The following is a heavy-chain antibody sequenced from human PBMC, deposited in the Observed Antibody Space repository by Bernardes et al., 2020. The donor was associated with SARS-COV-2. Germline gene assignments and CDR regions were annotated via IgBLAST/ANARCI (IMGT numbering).Heavy chain of an antibody. Sequence: GGSLRLSCVASGFTFTSHAITWVRQAPGKGLEWVSSISGTGETIYFADSVKGRFTISRDNSKNTVYLQMNSLRAEDTAVYYCAKGPGNRGGYSVGDSWGQGTLVTVSS. J-gene: IGHJ4*02. CDR3: AKGPGNRGGYSVGDS. D-gene: IGHD3-22*01. CDR1: GFTFTSHA. V-gene: IGHV3-23*01. CDR2: ISGTGETI.